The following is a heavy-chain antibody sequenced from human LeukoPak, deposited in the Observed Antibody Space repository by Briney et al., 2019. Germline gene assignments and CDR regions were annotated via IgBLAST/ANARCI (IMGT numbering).Heavy chain of an antibody. Sequence: GGSLRLSCAASGFTFSSSGMNWVRQAPGKGLEWVSYISSATSTIYYADSVKGRFTISRDNAKNSLYLQMNSLRAEDTAVYYCARDVTYYGGNWFDPWGQGTLVTVSS. CDR2: ISSATSTI. D-gene: IGHD4-23*01. V-gene: IGHV3-48*04. CDR1: GFTFSSSG. J-gene: IGHJ5*02. CDR3: ARDVTYYGGNWFDP.